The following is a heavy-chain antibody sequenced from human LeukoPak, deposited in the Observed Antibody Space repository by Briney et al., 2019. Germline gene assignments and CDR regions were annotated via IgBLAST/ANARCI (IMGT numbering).Heavy chain of an antibody. D-gene: IGHD1-26*01. CDR3: ARHWGGSYVSSYNCFDP. V-gene: IGHV4-39*01. CDR2: NYYSSNN. J-gene: IGHJ5*02. CDR1: GGSLSSCCYY. Sequence: SETLSLTCAVSGGSLSSCCYYWGWLRPPPGKGWEWDMSNYYSSNNYQNPTLTSRLTISVDTSKNQFSLKLSSVTAADTAVYYCARHWGGSYVSSYNCFDPWGQGTLVTVSS.